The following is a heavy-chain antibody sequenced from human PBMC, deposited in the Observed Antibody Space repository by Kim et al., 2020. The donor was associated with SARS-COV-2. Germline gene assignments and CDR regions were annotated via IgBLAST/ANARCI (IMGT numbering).Heavy chain of an antibody. CDR1: GYTFTSYY. D-gene: IGHD6-25*01. V-gene: IGHV1-46*01. CDR2: INPSGGST. J-gene: IGHJ5*02. Sequence: ASVKVSCKASGYTFTSYYMHWVRQAPGQGLEWMGIINPSGGSTSYAQKFQGRVTMTRDTSTSTVYMELSSLRSEDTAVYYCARAQEFSRGSGYNWFDPWGQGTLVTVSS. CDR3: ARAQEFSRGSGYNWFDP.